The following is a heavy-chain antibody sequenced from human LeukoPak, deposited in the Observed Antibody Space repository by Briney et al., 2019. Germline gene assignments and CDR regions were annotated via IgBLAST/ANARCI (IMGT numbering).Heavy chain of an antibody. Sequence: PSETLSLTCNVSGGSISSSSYNWGWFRRPPGKGLKWIGSIYYSGSTYYNSSLKSRVTISVDTSKNQFSLKLSSVTAADTAVYYCARVPLGYYYYMDVWGKGTTVTVSS. D-gene: IGHD1-1*01. CDR2: IYYSGST. CDR1: GGSISSSSYN. V-gene: IGHV4-39*01. J-gene: IGHJ6*03. CDR3: ARVPLGYYYYMDV.